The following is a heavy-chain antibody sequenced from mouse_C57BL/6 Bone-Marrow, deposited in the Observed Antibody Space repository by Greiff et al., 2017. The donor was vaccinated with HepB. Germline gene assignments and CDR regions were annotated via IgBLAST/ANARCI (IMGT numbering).Heavy chain of an antibody. Sequence: QVQLQQSGAELAKPGASVKLSCKASGYTFPSYWMHWVKPRPGQGLEWVGYINTSSGYTKYNQKFKDKATLTADKSSSTAYMQLSSLTYEDSAVYYCARGRCMVTTDGFAYWGQGTLVTVSA. V-gene: IGHV1-7*01. D-gene: IGHD2-2*01. CDR1: GYTFPSYW. CDR3: ARGRCMVTTDGFAY. CDR2: INTSSGYT. J-gene: IGHJ3*01.